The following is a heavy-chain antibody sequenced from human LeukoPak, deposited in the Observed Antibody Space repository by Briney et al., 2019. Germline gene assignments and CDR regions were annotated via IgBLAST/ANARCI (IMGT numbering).Heavy chain of an antibody. CDR1: GGSISSSSYY. CDR2: IYYSGST. CDR3: AVSYYYDSSGYYPFDY. J-gene: IGHJ4*02. Sequence: KPSETLSLTCTVSGGSISSSSYYWGWIRQPPGTGLEWIGSIYYSGSTYYNPSLKSRVTISVDTSKNQFSLKLSSVTAADTAVYYCAVSYYYDSSGYYPFDYWGQGTLVTVSS. D-gene: IGHD3-22*01. V-gene: IGHV4-39*01.